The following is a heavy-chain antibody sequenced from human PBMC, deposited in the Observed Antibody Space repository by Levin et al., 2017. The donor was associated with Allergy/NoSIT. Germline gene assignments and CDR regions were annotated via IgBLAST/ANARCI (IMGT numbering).Heavy chain of an antibody. V-gene: IGHV1-69*13. CDR3: ASTAWYGGGFYGMDV. CDR2: IIPIFGTA. Sequence: WASVKVSCKASGGTFSSYAISWVRQAPGQGLEWMGGIIPIFGTANYAQKFQGRVTITADESTSTAYMELSSLRSEDTAVYYCASTAWYGGGFYGMDVWGQGTTVTVSS. CDR1: GGTFSSYA. D-gene: IGHD1-14*01. J-gene: IGHJ6*02.